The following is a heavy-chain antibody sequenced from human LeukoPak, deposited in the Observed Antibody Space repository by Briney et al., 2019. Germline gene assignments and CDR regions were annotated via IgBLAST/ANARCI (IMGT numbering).Heavy chain of an antibody. CDR2: IYTCGST. V-gene: IGHV4-4*07. Sequence: SETLSLTCTVSGGSINNYYWSWIRQPAGKGLEWIGRIYTCGSTNYNPSLKSRVTMSVDTSKNQFSLKLSSVTAADTAVYYCARGRYCSADIYSGGDAFDIWGQGTMVSVSS. CDR1: GGSINNYY. CDR3: ARGRYCSADIYSGGDAFDI. D-gene: IGHD2-15*01. J-gene: IGHJ3*02.